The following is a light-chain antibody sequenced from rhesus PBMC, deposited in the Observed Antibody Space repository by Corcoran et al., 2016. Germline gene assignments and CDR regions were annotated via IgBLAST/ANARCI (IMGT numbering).Light chain of an antibody. Sequence: DIQMTQSPSSLSASVGDRVTITCQASQGISNWLAWYQKKPGKAPKFDIYAASSLQSGVPSRFSGSGYGTEFTLTISSLQPEDFATYYCQQHDSNPPTFGQGTKVEIK. J-gene: IGKJ1*01. CDR1: QGISNW. V-gene: IGKV1-33*02. CDR3: QQHDSNPPT. CDR2: AAS.